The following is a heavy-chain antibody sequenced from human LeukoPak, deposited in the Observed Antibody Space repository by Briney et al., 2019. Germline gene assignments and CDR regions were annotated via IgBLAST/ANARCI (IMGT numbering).Heavy chain of an antibody. D-gene: IGHD3-16*02. CDR2: IIPIFGIA. J-gene: IGHJ3*02. CDR3: ARDGSFDAFDM. CDR1: GGTFSSSA. V-gene: IGHV1-69*04. Sequence: ASVKVSCKASGGTFSSSAISWARQAPGQGLEWMGRIIPIFGIAEYAQKFQGRVTTTADKSTSTAYMELSSLRADDTAVYYCARDGSFDAFDMWGQGTMVTVSS.